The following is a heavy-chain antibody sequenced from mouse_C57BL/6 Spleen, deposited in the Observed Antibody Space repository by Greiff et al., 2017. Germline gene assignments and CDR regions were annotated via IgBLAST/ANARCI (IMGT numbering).Heavy chain of an antibody. CDR3: ARSLSYYGSSPYYFDY. V-gene: IGHV1-82*01. J-gene: IGHJ2*01. CDR2: IYPGDGDT. CDR1: GYAFSSSW. D-gene: IGHD1-1*01. Sequence: VQLQQPGPELVKPGASVKISCKASGYAFSSSWMNWVKQRPGKGLEWIGRIYPGDGDTNYNGKFKGKATLTADKSSSTAYMQLSSLTSEDSAVYVCARSLSYYGSSPYYFDYGGQGTTLTVSS.